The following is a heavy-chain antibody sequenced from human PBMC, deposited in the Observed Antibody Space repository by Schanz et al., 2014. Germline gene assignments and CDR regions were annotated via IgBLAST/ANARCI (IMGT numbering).Heavy chain of an antibody. CDR1: GFIFRTYG. J-gene: IGHJ4*02. Sequence: QVHLVESGGGVVQPGGSLRLSCAASGFIFRTYGMHWVRQAPGKGLEWVAFIHYDGTYKYYADSVKGRFTISRDNSENTLYLQMISLRAEDSAVYYCTRGSGSRSYGWYYDSWGQGTLVTVSS. V-gene: IGHV3-30*02. D-gene: IGHD3-10*01. CDR3: TRGSGSRSYGWYYDS. CDR2: IHYDGTYK.